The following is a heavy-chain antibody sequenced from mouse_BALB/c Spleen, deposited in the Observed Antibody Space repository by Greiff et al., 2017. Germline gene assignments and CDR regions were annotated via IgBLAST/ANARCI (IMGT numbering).Heavy chain of an antibody. D-gene: IGHD1-1*01. CDR1: GYTFTSYV. V-gene: IGHV1-14*01. CDR3: AKEQCSNSFDY. Sequence: EVQLQQSGPELVKPGASVKMSCKASGYTFTSYVMHWVKQKPGQGLEWIGYINPYNDGTKYNEKFKGKATLTSDKSSSTAYMELSSLTSEDSAVYYCAKEQCSNSFDYWGQGTTLTVSS. CDR2: INPYNDGT. J-gene: IGHJ2*01.